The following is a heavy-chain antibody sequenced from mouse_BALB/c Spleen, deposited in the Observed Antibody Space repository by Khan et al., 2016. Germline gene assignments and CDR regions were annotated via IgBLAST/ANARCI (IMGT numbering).Heavy chain of an antibody. Sequence: VQLQESGAELVRPGVSVKISCKGSGYTFTDYTLHWVKQSHAKSLEWIGVISTYHGDATYNQKFKGKATMTVDKSSSTAYMELARLTSEDSAVYSCATRSTSTTATGDMDYWGQGTSVTGSS. CDR2: ISTYHGDA. CDR3: ATRSTSTTATGDMDY. D-gene: IGHD1-2*01. J-gene: IGHJ4*01. CDR1: GYTFTDYT. V-gene: IGHV1S137*01.